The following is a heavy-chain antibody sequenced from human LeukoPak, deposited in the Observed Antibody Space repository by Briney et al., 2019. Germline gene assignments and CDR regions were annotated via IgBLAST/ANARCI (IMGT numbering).Heavy chain of an antibody. CDR3: ARDGDSSSWYSSYYYYYMDV. V-gene: IGHV1-46*01. D-gene: IGHD6-13*01. J-gene: IGHJ6*03. CDR1: GYTFTRYY. Sequence: ASVKVSCKASGYTFTRYYMHWVRQAPGQGLEWMGIINPSGGSTSYAQKLQGRVTMTRDMSTSKVYMELSSLRYEDTAVYYCARDGDSSSWYSSYYYYYMDVWGKGTTVTVSS. CDR2: INPSGGST.